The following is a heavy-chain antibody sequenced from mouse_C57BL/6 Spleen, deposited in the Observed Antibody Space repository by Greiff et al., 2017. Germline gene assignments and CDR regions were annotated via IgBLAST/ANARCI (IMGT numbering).Heavy chain of an antibody. Sequence: EVQVVESGGGLVKPGGSLKLSCAASGFTFSSYAMSWVRQTPEKRLEWVATISDGGSYTYYPDNVKGRFTISRDNAKNNLYLQMSHLKSEDTAMYYCARDPYYDYDGRFFAYWGQGTLVTVSA. J-gene: IGHJ3*01. CDR1: GFTFSSYA. CDR2: ISDGGSYT. D-gene: IGHD2-4*01. V-gene: IGHV5-4*01. CDR3: ARDPYYDYDGRFFAY.